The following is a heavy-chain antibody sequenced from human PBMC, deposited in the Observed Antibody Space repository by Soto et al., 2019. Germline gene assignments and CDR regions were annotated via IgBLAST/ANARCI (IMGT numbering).Heavy chain of an antibody. Sequence: PGGSLRLSCAASGFTFSSYWMHWVRQAPEKGLVWVSRINSDGSSTSYADSVKGRFTISRDNAKNTLYLQMNSLRAEDTAVYYCAKGNIRFLPWSASDIWGQGPMVTV. D-gene: IGHD3-3*01. CDR3: AKGNIRFLPWSASDI. CDR2: INSDGSST. V-gene: IGHV3-74*01. J-gene: IGHJ3*02. CDR1: GFTFSSYW.